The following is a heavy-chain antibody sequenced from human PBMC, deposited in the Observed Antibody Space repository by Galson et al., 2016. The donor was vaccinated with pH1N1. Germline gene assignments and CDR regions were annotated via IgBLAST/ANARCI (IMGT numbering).Heavy chain of an antibody. V-gene: IGHV2-5*01. Sequence: PALVKPTQTLRLTCTLSGFSLSTSAVGVGWIRQPSGKALEWLALIFWNDDRYYRPSLKNRLTITKGTPENLVVLTMTNMDPVDTATYYCAHREYGDFVGSFDHWGQGALVTVSS. D-gene: IGHD4-17*01. J-gene: IGHJ4*02. CDR1: GFSLSTSAVG. CDR3: AHREYGDFVGSFDH. CDR2: IFWNDDR.